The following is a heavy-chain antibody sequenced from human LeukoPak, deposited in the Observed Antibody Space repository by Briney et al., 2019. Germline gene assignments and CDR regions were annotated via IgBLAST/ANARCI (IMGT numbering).Heavy chain of an antibody. CDR2: ISSSSSYI. V-gene: IGHV3-21*01. D-gene: IGHD1-26*01. Sequence: KPGGSLRLSCAASGFTFSSYSMNWVRQAPGKGLEWVSSISSSSSYINYADSVKGRFTISRDNAKNSLYLQMNSLRAEDTAVYYCARDKIGGSYTAYWGQGTLVTVSS. J-gene: IGHJ4*02. CDR1: GFTFSSYS. CDR3: ARDKIGGSYTAY.